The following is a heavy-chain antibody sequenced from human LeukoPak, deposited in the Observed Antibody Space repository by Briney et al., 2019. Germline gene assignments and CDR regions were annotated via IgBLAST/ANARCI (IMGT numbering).Heavy chain of an antibody. V-gene: IGHV4-59*01. CDR2: IYYSGST. D-gene: IGHD1-26*01. J-gene: IGHJ4*02. CDR3: ARGRLGGSPLTFDY. Sequence: SETLSLTCTVSGGSISSYYWSWIRQPPGKGLEWIGYIYYSGSTNYNPSLKSRVTISVDTSKNQFSLKLSSVTAADTAVYYCARGRLGGSPLTFDYWGQGTLVTVSS. CDR1: GGSISSYY.